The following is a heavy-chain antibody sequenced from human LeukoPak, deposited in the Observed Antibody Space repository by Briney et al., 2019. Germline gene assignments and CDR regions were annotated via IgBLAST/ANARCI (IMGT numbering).Heavy chain of an antibody. Sequence: GGSLRLSCAASGFTFDDYTMSWVRQAPGKGLEWVSGINWNGGSTGYVDSVKGRFTISRDNAKNSLYLQMNSLRAEDTALYYCARTAWTKEIDYWGQGTLVTVSS. J-gene: IGHJ4*02. CDR1: GFTFDDYT. CDR3: ARTAWTKEIDY. CDR2: INWNGGST. V-gene: IGHV3-20*04. D-gene: IGHD3/OR15-3a*01.